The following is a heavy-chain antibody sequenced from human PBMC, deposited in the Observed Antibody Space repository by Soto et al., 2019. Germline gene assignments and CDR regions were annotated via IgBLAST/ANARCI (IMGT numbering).Heavy chain of an antibody. Sequence: PGESLKISCKGSGYLFVGNYIGWVRQKSGEGLEWMGIIYPMDSDTRYSPSFEGQVTISVDKATSTAYLQWSSLKASDTAMYFCARIYCTTTTCHSWFDPWGQGTLVTVSS. CDR2: IYPMDSDT. J-gene: IGHJ5*02. D-gene: IGHD2-2*01. CDR3: ARIYCTTTTCHSWFDP. V-gene: IGHV5-51*01. CDR1: GYLFVGNY.